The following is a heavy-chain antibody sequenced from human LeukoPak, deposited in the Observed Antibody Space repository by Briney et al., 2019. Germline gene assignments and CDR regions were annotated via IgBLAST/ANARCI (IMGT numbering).Heavy chain of an antibody. CDR3: ARDSLGWTHDY. Sequence: PGGSLRLSCAASGFTFSRYWMHWVRQVPGKGLVWVSRINGDGSSTNYADPVKGRVTISRDNAKNTLFLQMNSLRAEDAAVYYCARDSLGWTHDYWGPGTLVTVSS. V-gene: IGHV3-74*01. J-gene: IGHJ4*02. CDR2: INGDGSST. D-gene: IGHD7-27*01. CDR1: GFTFSRYW.